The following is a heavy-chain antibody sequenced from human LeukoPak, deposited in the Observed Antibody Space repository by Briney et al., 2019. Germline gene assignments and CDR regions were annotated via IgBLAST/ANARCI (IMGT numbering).Heavy chain of an antibody. V-gene: IGHV4-59*01. Sequence: SETLSLTCTVSGGSISSYFWSWIRQPPEKGLEWIGYISYSGSTDYNPSLKSRVTISVDTSKNQFSLKLTSVTAADTAVYYCARSEAPMVRGVIMVNWVDPWGQGTLVTVSS. D-gene: IGHD3-10*01. CDR1: GGSISSYF. J-gene: IGHJ5*02. CDR2: ISYSGST. CDR3: ARSEAPMVRGVIMVNWVDP.